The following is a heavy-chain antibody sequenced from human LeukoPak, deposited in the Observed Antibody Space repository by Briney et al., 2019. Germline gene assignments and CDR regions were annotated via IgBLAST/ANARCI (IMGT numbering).Heavy chain of an antibody. D-gene: IGHD6-6*01. CDR2: INHSGGT. CDR3: ARGLGSSGALYSSSYFDY. V-gene: IGHV4-34*01. J-gene: IGHJ4*02. Sequence: PSETLSLTCAVYGGSFSGYYWIWLRQPPGKGLEWIGEINHSGGTNYNSSLKSRVTISVDTSKNQFSLKLSSVTAADTAVYYCARGLGSSGALYSSSYFDYWGQGTLVTVSS. CDR1: GGSFSGYY.